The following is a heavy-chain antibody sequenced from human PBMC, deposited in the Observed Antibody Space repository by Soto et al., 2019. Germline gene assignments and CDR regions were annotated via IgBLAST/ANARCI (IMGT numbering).Heavy chain of an antibody. J-gene: IGHJ4*02. CDR1: GYTFTSYA. Sequence: QVQLVQSGAEEKKPGASVKVSCKASGYTFTSYAMHWVRQAPGQRLEWMGWINAGNGNTKYSQKFQGRVTITRDTSASTDYMELSSLRSEDTAVYYCARSIVVVTALDYWGQGTLVTGSS. CDR3: ARSIVVVTALDY. V-gene: IGHV1-3*05. CDR2: INAGNGNT. D-gene: IGHD2-21*02.